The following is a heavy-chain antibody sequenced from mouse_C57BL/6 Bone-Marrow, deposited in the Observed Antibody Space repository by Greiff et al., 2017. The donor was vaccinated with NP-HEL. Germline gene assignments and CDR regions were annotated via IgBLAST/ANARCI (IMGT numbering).Heavy chain of an antibody. J-gene: IGHJ4*01. CDR1: GYTFTSYW. Sequence: VQLQQPGAELVKPGASVKMSCKASGYTFTSYWITWVKQRPGQGLEWIGNIYPGSGSTNYNEKFKSKATLTVDTSSSTAYMQLSSLTSEDSAVYYCARLDYGSSYASYAMDYWGQGTSVTVSS. V-gene: IGHV1-55*01. CDR2: IYPGSGST. D-gene: IGHD1-1*01. CDR3: ARLDYGSSYASYAMDY.